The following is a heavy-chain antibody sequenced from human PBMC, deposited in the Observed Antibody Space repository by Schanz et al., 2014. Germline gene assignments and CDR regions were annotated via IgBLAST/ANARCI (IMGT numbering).Heavy chain of an antibody. CDR3: ARGGPAYYFDD. V-gene: IGHV3-33*01. CDR1: GFTFSSYD. Sequence: QVQLVESGGGVVQPGRSLRLSCVASGFTFSSYDVFWVRQAPGKGLEWVAILWHDGSKKYYADSVKGRFTVSRDNSKNTLYRQLNSLRAEDTAVYYCARGGPAYYFDDWGQGTLVTVSS. J-gene: IGHJ4*02. CDR2: LWHDGSKK.